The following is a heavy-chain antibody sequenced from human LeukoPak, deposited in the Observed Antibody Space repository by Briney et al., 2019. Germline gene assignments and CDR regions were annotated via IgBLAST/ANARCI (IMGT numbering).Heavy chain of an antibody. Sequence: PSETLSLTCAVYGGSFSGYYWSWIRQPPGKGLEWIGEINHSGSTNYNPSLKSRVTISVDTSKNQFSLKLSSVTAADTAVYYCATERQYCGGDCYSNLDYWGQGTLLTVSS. CDR2: INHSGST. J-gene: IGHJ4*02. V-gene: IGHV4-34*01. CDR1: GGSFSGYY. CDR3: ATERQYCGGDCYSNLDY. D-gene: IGHD2-21*02.